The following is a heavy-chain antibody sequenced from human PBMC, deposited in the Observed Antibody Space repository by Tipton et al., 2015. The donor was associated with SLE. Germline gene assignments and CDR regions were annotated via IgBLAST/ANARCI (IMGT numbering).Heavy chain of an antibody. J-gene: IGHJ5*02. CDR1: GGSISSYY. CDR3: ASPGTYGSGSFDP. V-gene: IGHV4-59*12. D-gene: IGHD3-10*01. CDR2: IYYSGST. Sequence: TLSLTCTVSGGSISSYYWSWIRQPPGKGLEWIGYIYYSGSTNYNPSLKSRVTISIDTSKSHFFLRLRSVTAADTAVYYCASPGTYGSGSFDPWGQGTLVTVSS.